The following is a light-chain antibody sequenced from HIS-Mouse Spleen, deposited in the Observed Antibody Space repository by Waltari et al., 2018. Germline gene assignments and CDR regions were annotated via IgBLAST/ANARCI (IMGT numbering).Light chain of an antibody. Sequence: SYELTQPSSVSVSPGQTARITCSGDVLAKKYARWFQQKPGQAPVLVLDKDSERPSGIPERFSGSRSGSTVTLTISGAQVEDEADYYCYSAADNSGVFGGGTKLTVL. CDR2: KDS. V-gene: IGLV3-27*01. CDR1: VLAKKY. CDR3: YSAADNSGV. J-gene: IGLJ2*01.